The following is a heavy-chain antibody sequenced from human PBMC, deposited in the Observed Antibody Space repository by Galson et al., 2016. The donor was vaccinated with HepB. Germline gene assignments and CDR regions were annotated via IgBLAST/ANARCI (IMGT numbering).Heavy chain of an antibody. V-gene: IGHV1-2*04. D-gene: IGHD3-9*01. Sequence: SVKVSCKASGYTFTAYYIHWVRQAPGQGLEWMGWINPLSGGTKYAQKFQGWVTLTRDTSISTAYMELSRLSSDDTAVSYCARVSDYDILTGYSGGVDVWGQGTPVTVSS. CDR1: GYTFTAYY. CDR3: ARVSDYDILTGYSGGVDV. J-gene: IGHJ6*02. CDR2: INPLSGGT.